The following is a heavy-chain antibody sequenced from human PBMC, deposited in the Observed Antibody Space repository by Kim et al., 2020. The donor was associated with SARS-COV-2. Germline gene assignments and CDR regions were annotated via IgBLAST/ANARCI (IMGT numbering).Heavy chain of an antibody. Sequence: TTYAQSVKGRFIVSRENSKDSLYLQMSSLKTEDTAVYYCARDTAAAMDVWGQGTTVTVSS. J-gene: IGHJ6*02. CDR3: ARDTAAAMDV. V-gene: IGHV3-72*01. CDR2: T. D-gene: IGHD6-25*01.